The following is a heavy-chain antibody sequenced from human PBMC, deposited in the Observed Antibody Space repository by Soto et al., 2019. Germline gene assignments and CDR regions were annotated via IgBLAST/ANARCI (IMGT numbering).Heavy chain of an antibody. CDR3: AKDEDYGDYLPLDY. Sequence: QVQLVESGGGVVQPGRSLRLSCAASGFTFSSYGMHGVRQAPGKGLEWVAVISYDGSNKYYADSVKGRFTISRDNSKNTLYLPMNSLRAEDTAVYYCAKDEDYGDYLPLDYWGQGTLVTVSS. J-gene: IGHJ4*02. CDR2: ISYDGSNK. CDR1: GFTFSSYG. V-gene: IGHV3-30*18. D-gene: IGHD4-17*01.